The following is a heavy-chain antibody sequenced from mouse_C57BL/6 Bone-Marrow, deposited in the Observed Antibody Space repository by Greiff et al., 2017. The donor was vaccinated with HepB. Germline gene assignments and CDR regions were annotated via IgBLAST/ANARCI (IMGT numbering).Heavy chain of an antibody. J-gene: IGHJ2*01. CDR1: GYTFTSYW. Sequence: QVQLQQPGAELVKPGASVKLSCKASGYTFTSYWMHWVKQRPGQGLEWIGMIHPNSGSTNYNEKFKSKATLTVDKSSSKAYMQLSSLTSEDSAVYYCASGGVYPFYFDYWGQGTTLTVSS. CDR2: IHPNSGST. V-gene: IGHV1-64*01. D-gene: IGHD1-3*01. CDR3: ASGGVYPFYFDY.